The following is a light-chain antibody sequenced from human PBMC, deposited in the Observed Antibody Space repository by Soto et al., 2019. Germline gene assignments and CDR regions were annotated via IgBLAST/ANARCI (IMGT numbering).Light chain of an antibody. V-gene: IGKV3-15*01. CDR3: QQYNSYPWT. CDR2: GAS. CDR1: QSVSSN. Sequence: EIVMTQSPATLSVSPGERATLSCRASQSVSSNLAWYQQKPGQAPRLLIYGASTRATGIPARFSGSGSGTEFTLSISSLQSEDFATYYCQQYNSYPWTFGQGTKVDI. J-gene: IGKJ1*01.